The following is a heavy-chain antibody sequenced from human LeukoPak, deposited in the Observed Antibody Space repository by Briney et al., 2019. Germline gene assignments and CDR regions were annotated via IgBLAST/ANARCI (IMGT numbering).Heavy chain of an antibody. CDR3: IKSSGDWH. J-gene: IGHJ4*02. CDR1: GFTFSDAW. D-gene: IGHD2-21*02. Sequence: PGGSLRLSCAASGFTFSDAWMTWVRQAPRKGLEWVGRISTKTDGGTADYAAPVKGRFTISRDDSKNTLYLQMNSLKTDDTAVYYCIKSSGDWHWGQGTLVTVSS. CDR2: ISTKTDGGTA. V-gene: IGHV3-15*05.